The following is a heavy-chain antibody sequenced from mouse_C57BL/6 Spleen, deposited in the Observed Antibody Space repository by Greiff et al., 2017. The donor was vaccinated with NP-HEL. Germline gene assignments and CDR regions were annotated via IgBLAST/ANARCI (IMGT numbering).Heavy chain of an antibody. V-gene: IGHV3-6*01. CDR1: GYSITSGYY. Sequence: VQLKESGPGLVKPSQSLSLTCSVTGYSITSGYYWNWIRQFPGNKLEWMGYISYDGSNNYNPSLKNRISITRDTSKNQFFLKLNSVTTEDTATYYGARGKPYGSSSWFAYWGQGTLVTVSA. CDR2: ISYDGSN. CDR3: ARGKPYGSSSWFAY. J-gene: IGHJ3*01. D-gene: IGHD1-1*01.